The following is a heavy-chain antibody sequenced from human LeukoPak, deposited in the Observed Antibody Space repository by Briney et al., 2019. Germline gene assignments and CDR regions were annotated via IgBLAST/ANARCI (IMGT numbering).Heavy chain of an antibody. CDR3: AKEGRSLQTY. D-gene: IGHD5-24*01. CDR2: IKEDGTET. Sequence: GGSLRLSCAASGFMFSSNWMSWVRLAPGKGLEWVANIKEDGTETYYVDSVKGRFTISRDNAKISLYLQMNSLRVEDTAVYYCAKEGRSLQTYWGQGTLVTVSS. V-gene: IGHV3-7*03. J-gene: IGHJ4*02. CDR1: GFMFSSNW.